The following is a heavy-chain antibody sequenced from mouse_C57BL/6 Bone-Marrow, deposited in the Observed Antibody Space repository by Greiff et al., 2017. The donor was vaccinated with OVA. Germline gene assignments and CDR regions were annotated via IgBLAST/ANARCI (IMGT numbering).Heavy chain of an antibody. D-gene: IGHD1-1*01. CDR3: ARTYGKGFAY. J-gene: IGHJ3*01. Sequence: QVQLQQSGAELVKPGASVKISCKASGYTFTDYYINWVKQRPGQGLEWIGKIGPGSGSTYYNEKFTGKATLNVDKSSSTAYMQLSSLTSEDSAVYVCARTYGKGFAYWGQGTLVTVSA. CDR2: IGPGSGST. CDR1: GYTFTDYY. V-gene: IGHV1-77*01.